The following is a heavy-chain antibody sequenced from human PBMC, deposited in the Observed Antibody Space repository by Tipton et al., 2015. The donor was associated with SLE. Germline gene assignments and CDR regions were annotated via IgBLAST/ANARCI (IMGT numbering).Heavy chain of an antibody. J-gene: IGHJ6*02. Sequence: SLRLSCVSSEFPSSTFWMNWVRQAPGKGLEWVSSITTGSDYMYFADSVKGRFTISRDNAKNSLYLQMTSLRAEDTAVYYCARMGSAELGDYYYGMDVWGRGTTVTVSS. D-gene: IGHD1-7*01. CDR3: ARMGSAELGDYYYGMDV. V-gene: IGHV3-21*01. CDR2: ITTGSDYM. CDR1: EFPSSTFW.